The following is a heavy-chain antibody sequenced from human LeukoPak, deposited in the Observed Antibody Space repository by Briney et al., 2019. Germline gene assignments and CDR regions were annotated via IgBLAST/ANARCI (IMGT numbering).Heavy chain of an antibody. D-gene: IGHD2/OR15-2a*01. CDR1: GFTFTDHY. Sequence: ASMKVSCKSSGFTFTDHYIHWVRQGPGQGLEWMGYIGPHSTFTSSPQEFQGRVTMTRDASMSTAYMELTRLTSDDTAVYYCVREGEGPLSKDFDYWGQGTLVTVSP. CDR3: VREGEGPLSKDFDY. CDR2: IGPHSTFT. V-gene: IGHV1-2*02. J-gene: IGHJ4*02.